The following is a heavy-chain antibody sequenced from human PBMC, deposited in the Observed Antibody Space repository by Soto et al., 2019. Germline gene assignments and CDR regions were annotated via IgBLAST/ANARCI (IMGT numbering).Heavy chain of an antibody. CDR3: ARQAAAPGIDLWFDP. Sequence: QLQLQESGPGLVKPSETLSLTCNVSGGSISSSRSYWAWFRQPPGKELEWIANIFYAGNTYYNPSLNSRVTVSFDTSKNQFSLKLDSVTAADTAVYYCARQAAAPGIDLWFDPWGQGTLVTVSS. CDR2: IFYAGNT. CDR1: GGSISSSRSY. D-gene: IGHD6-13*01. J-gene: IGHJ5*02. V-gene: IGHV4-39*01.